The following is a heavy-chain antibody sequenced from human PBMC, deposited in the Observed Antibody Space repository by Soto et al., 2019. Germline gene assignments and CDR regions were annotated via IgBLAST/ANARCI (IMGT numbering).Heavy chain of an antibody. J-gene: IGHJ4*02. CDR2: ISSSSSTI. V-gene: IGHV3-48*01. Sequence: GESLKISCAASGFTFSRYSINWVRQAPGKGLEWVSYISSSSSTIYYADSVKGRFTISRDNAKNSLYLQMNSLRAEDTAVYYCARDLNLGSFDYWGQGTLVTVSS. CDR1: GFTFSRYS. CDR3: ARDLNLGSFDY.